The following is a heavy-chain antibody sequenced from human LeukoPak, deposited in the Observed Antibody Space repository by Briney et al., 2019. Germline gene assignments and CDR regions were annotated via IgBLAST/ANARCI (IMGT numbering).Heavy chain of an antibody. V-gene: IGHV3-74*01. D-gene: IGHD3-10*01. CDR1: GFTFRTYW. CDR2: IDSDGSDT. CDR3: ARGGLHHCFDL. J-gene: IGHJ3*01. Sequence: GGSLRLSCAVSGFTFRTYWMHWVRQAPGKGLVWVSRIDSDGSDTIFADSVRGRFTISRDNAKNTLYLQMNSLRAEDTAVYYCARGGLHHCFDLWGQGTMVTVSS.